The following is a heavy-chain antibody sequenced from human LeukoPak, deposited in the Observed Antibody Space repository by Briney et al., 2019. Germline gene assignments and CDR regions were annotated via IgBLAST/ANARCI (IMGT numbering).Heavy chain of an antibody. J-gene: IGHJ5*02. CDR2: IKSKSVGETT. V-gene: IGHV3-15*01. CDR3: TTHSGNDLRS. Sequence: GGSLRLSCAASGLTFTSAWLTWVRQAPGKGLEWVGRIKSKSVGETTDYAAPVKGRFTISRDDSENTLYLQMNSLKTEDTAVYYCTTHSGNDLRSWGQGTLVTVSS. CDR1: GLTFTSAW. D-gene: IGHD5-12*01.